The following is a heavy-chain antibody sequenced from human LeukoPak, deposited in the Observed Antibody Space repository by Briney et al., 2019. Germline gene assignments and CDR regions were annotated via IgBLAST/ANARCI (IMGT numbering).Heavy chain of an antibody. D-gene: IGHD2/OR15-2a*01. V-gene: IGHV3-74*01. CDR2: INSDGSGA. CDR3: GSFGVIGEIDY. J-gene: IGHJ4*02. Sequence: GGSLRLSCAASGFTFSNWMHWVRQAPGKGRVWVSRINSDGSGADYAASVKGRFTISRDNAKNTLYLQMNSLRAEDTAVYYCGSFGVIGEIDYWGQGTLVTVSS. CDR1: GFTFSNW.